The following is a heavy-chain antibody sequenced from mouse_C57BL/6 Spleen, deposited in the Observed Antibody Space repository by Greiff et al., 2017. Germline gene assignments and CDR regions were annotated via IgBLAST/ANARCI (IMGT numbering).Heavy chain of an antibody. CDR3: TLTGPLYAMDY. V-gene: IGHV5-9-1*02. D-gene: IGHD4-1*01. CDR1: GFTFSSYA. J-gene: IGHJ4*01. CDR2: ISSGGDYI. Sequence: EVKVEESGEGLVKPGGSLKLSCAASGFTFSSYAMSWVRQTPEKRLEWVAYISSGGDYIYYADTVKGRFTISRDNARNTLYLQMSSLKSEDTAMYYCTLTGPLYAMDYWGQGTSVTVSS.